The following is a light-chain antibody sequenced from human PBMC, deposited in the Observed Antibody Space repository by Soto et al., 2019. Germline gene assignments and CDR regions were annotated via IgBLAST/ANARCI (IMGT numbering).Light chain of an antibody. J-gene: IGKJ4*01. Sequence: DMQVTQAPSVLSASVEDRVTIACRVSLRFKKYLNWYQHQPGKAPKLQIYSAFILQFGFPSRFSGSGSGRDFPLIISSLQPADSATYYCQQSFSAPLTFGGGNKVEIK. CDR3: QQSFSAPLT. V-gene: IGKV1-39*01. CDR1: LRFKKY. CDR2: SAF.